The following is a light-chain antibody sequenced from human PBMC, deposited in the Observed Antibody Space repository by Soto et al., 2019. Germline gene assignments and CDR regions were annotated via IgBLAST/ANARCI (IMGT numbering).Light chain of an antibody. V-gene: IGKV1-39*01. CDR3: QQSYRTPYT. CDR1: QGISTY. Sequence: DIQMTQSPSSLSASVGDRVTITCRASQGISTYLVWYQQRQGRAPKLLIYDASSLLSGVPSRFRGGGSGTDFTLTISSLQPEDFATYYCQQSYRTPYTFGQGTKLETK. CDR2: DAS. J-gene: IGKJ2*01.